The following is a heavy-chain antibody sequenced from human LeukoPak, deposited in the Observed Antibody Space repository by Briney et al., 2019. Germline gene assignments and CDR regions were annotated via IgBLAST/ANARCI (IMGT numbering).Heavy chain of an antibody. J-gene: IGHJ6*03. V-gene: IGHV1-8*03. CDR2: MNPNSGNT. D-gene: IGHD5-18*01. Sequence: ASVTVSCKASGYTFSNYDINWVRQAPGQGLEWMGWMNPNSGNTGYAQKFQGRVTITRNASISTAYMELSSLRSEDTAVYYCARGARGGYNYGEYYYDMDVWGKGTTVTVSS. CDR1: GYTFSNYD. CDR3: ARGARGGYNYGEYYYDMDV.